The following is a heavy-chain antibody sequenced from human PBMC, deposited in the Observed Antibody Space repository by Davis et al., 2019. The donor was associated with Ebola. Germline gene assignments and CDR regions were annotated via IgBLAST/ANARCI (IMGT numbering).Heavy chain of an antibody. J-gene: IGHJ5*02. V-gene: IGHV4-34*01. CDR1: GGSFSGYY. Sequence: PSETLSLTCAVYGGSFSGYYWSWIRQPPGKGLEWIGEINHSGSTNYNPSLKSRVTISVDTSKNQFSLKLSSVTAADTAVYYCARQDYGVGWFDPWGQGTLVTVSS. CDR2: INHSGST. D-gene: IGHD4-17*01. CDR3: ARQDYGVGWFDP.